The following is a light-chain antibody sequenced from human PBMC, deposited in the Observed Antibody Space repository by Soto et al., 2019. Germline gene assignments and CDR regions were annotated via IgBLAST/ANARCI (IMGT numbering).Light chain of an antibody. CDR3: QSYDTSLSVYV. V-gene: IGLV1-40*01. Sequence: QSVLTQPPSVSGAPGQRVTISCTGSSSNLGTGYDVNRYQQLPGTAPKLLIYANFNRPSGVPDRFSGSKSGTSASLAITGLQAEDEADYYCQSYDTSLSVYVFGTGTKLTVL. CDR1: SSNLGTGYD. J-gene: IGLJ1*01. CDR2: ANF.